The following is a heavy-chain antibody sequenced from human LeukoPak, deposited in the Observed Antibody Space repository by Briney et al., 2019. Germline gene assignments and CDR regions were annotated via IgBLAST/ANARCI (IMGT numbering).Heavy chain of an antibody. CDR3: ARDLDYSGSYSNAFDI. D-gene: IGHD1-26*01. CDR1: GGTFSSYA. Sequence: SVKVSCKASGGTFSSYAISWVRQAPGQGLEWMGGIIPIFGTANYAQKFQGRVTITTDESTSTAYMELSSLRSEDTAVYYCARDLDYSGSYSNAFDIWGQGTMVTVSS. J-gene: IGHJ3*02. V-gene: IGHV1-69*05. CDR2: IIPIFGTA.